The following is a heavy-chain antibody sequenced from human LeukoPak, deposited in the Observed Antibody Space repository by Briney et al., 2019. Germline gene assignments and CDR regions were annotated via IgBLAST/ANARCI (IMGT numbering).Heavy chain of an antibody. J-gene: IGHJ4*02. Sequence: GGSLRLSCAASGFTFSDYSMNWVRQAPGKGLEWVSSISASSIYIYYADSVKGRFTVSRDNAENSVYLQMNSLRAEGTAVYYCARDRGGGSYFEYWGQGTLVTVSS. D-gene: IGHD1-26*01. V-gene: IGHV3-21*06. CDR1: GFTFSDYS. CDR3: ARDRGGGSYFEY. CDR2: ISASSIYI.